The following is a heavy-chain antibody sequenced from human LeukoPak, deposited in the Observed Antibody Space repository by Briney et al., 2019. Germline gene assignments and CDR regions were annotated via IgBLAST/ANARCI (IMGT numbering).Heavy chain of an antibody. CDR2: INHSGST. D-gene: IGHD2-15*01. J-gene: IGHJ5*02. V-gene: IGHV4-34*01. CDR1: GGSFSGYY. CDR3: ARGWNYCSGGSCYSYNWFDP. Sequence: SETLSLTCAVYGGSFSGYYWSWIRQPPGKGLEWIGEINHSGSTNYNPSLKSRVTISVDTSKNQFSLKLSSVTAADTAVYYCARGWNYCSGGSCYSYNWFDPWGQGTLVTVSS.